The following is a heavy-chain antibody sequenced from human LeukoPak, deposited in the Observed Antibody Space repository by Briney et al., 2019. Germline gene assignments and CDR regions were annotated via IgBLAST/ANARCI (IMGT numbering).Heavy chain of an antibody. CDR1: GYTFTGYY. Sequence: ASVKVSCKASGYTFTGYYMHWVRQAPGQGLEWMGWINPNNGDTNYAQKFQGRVTMTRDTSISTAYMELSRLRSDDTAVYYCARDRAVGFLITFGGVISDYWGQGTLVTVSS. D-gene: IGHD3-16*02. CDR3: ARDRAVGFLITFGGVISDY. CDR2: INPNNGDT. J-gene: IGHJ4*02. V-gene: IGHV1-2*02.